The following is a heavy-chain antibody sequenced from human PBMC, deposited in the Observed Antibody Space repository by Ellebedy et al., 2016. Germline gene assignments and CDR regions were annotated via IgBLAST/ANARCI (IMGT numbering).Heavy chain of an antibody. Sequence: GGSLRLSXAASGFTFNNYAMHWVRQAPGKGLEWVSGISWNSGSIGYADSVKGRFTISRDNAKNSLYLQMNSLRAEDTAVYYCARDRYYYDSSGYYNDAFDIWGQGTMVTVSS. CDR3: ARDRYYYDSSGYYNDAFDI. J-gene: IGHJ3*02. D-gene: IGHD3-22*01. CDR2: ISWNSGSI. V-gene: IGHV3-9*01. CDR1: GFTFNNYA.